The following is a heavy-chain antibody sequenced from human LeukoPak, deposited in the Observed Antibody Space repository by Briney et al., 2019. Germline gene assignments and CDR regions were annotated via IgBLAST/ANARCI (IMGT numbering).Heavy chain of an antibody. CDR3: ARDLDWNYADY. D-gene: IGHD1-7*01. J-gene: IGHJ4*02. CDR1: GGSISSYY. V-gene: IGHV4-4*07. Sequence: MPSETLSHTCTVSGGSISSYYWSWIRQPAGKRLEWIGRISSSGSTNYNPSLKSRVTMSVDSSNNQFSLILISVTAADTAVYYCARDLDWNYADYWGQGTLVTVSS. CDR2: ISSSGST.